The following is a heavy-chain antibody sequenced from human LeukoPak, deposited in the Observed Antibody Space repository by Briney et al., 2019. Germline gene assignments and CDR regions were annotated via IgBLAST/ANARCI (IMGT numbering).Heavy chain of an antibody. CDR1: GGSISSYY. V-gene: IGHV4-59*01. Sequence: SETLSFTCTVSGGSISSYYWSWIRQPPGKGLEWIGYIYYSGSTNYNPSLKSRVTISVDTSKNQFSLKLSSVTAADTAVYYCARLLGGSGAFDIWGQGTMVTVSS. J-gene: IGHJ3*02. D-gene: IGHD2-21*01. CDR3: ARLLGGSGAFDI. CDR2: IYYSGST.